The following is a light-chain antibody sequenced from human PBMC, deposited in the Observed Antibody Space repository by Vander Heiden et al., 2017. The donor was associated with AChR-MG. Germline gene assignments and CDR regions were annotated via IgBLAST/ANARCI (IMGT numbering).Light chain of an antibody. Sequence: SSERTQDTSVSVSLGQTVRITSQGDSIRSYYARWYQQTPGQAPVLVIYGQNNRHPGISYRFSGSSSGKTASLTITGAHAEDEADYYCNSRDSRGNDVGVFGGGTKLTVI. CDR1: SIRSYY. CDR3: NSRDSRGNDVGV. CDR2: GQN. V-gene: IGLV3-19*01. J-gene: IGLJ2*01.